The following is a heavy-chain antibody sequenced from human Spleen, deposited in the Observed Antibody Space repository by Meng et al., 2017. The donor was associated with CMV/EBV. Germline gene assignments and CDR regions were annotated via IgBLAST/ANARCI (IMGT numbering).Heavy chain of an antibody. D-gene: IGHD1-1*01. CDR2: INPSAGTA. J-gene: IGHJ6*02. Sequence: ASVKVSCKASGYTFTTYYIHWVRQAPGQGLEWMGLINPSAGTANYAQKFQGRVTMTRDTSISAAYMELSRLRSDDTAVYYCARGTTRTGYYDMDVWGQGTTVTVSS. CDR1: GYTFTTYY. V-gene: IGHV1-2*02. CDR3: ARGTTRTGYYDMDV.